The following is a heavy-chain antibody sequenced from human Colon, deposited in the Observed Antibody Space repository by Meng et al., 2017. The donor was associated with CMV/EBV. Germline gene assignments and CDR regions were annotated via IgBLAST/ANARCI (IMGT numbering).Heavy chain of an antibody. J-gene: IGHJ6*02. D-gene: IGHD2-2*01. CDR1: GFTFSRFG. Sequence: GGSLRLSCTASGFTFSRFGMSWVRQAPGKGLEWVSHISGSGNVIYYAESMKGRFTISRDNAKNSLYLQMNSLRAEDTAVYYCARSNCSSTSCYLTFYYYGMDVWGQGTTVTVSS. CDR2: ISGSGNVI. CDR3: ARSNCSSTSCYLTFYYYGMDV. V-gene: IGHV3-48*03.